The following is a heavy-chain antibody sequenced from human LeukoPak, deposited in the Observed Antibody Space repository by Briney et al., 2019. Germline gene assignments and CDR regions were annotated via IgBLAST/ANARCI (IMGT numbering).Heavy chain of an antibody. CDR3: AHRKNYYDSSVFDN. D-gene: IGHD3-22*01. J-gene: IGHJ4*02. V-gene: IGHV2-5*02. Sequence: SGPTLVNPTQTLTLTCTFSGFSLNTRGVGVGWIRQPPGRALECLAIISWDDDMPYSPSLNSRLTITKDTSKNQVVLTMANMDPGDTATYFCAHRKNYYDSSVFDNWGQGTLVTVSS. CDR1: GFSLNTRGVG. CDR2: ISWDDDM.